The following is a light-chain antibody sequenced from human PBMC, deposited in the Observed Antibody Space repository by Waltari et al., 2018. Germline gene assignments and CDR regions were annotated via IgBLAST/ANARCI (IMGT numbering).Light chain of an antibody. J-gene: IGKJ2*01. CDR1: QSVSSTY. Sequence: EIVLTQSPGTLSLSPGERATLSCRASQSVSSTYLAWYQQNPGQAPRLLIYGASSRATGIPDRFSGSGSGTDFTLTISRLEPEDFAVYYCQQYGNSPPSYTFGQGTKLEIK. V-gene: IGKV3-20*01. CDR3: QQYGNSPPSYT. CDR2: GAS.